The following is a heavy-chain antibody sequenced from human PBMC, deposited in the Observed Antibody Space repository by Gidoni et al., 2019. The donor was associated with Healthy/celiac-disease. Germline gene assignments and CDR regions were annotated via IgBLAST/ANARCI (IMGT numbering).Heavy chain of an antibody. CDR2: ISGSGGST. D-gene: IGHD3-22*01. CDR3: AKVYDSSGYYYDS. CDR1: GFTFSSYA. V-gene: IGHV3-23*01. Sequence: EVQLLESGGCLVQPGGSLRLPCAASGFTFSSYAMSWVRQAPGKGLEWVSAISGSGGSTYYADSVKGRFTISRDNSKNTLYLQMNSLRAEDTAVYYCAKVYDSSGYYYDSWGQGTLVTVSS. J-gene: IGHJ4*02.